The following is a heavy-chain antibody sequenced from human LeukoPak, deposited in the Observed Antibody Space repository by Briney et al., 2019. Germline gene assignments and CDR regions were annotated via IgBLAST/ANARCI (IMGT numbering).Heavy chain of an antibody. CDR1: GYTFTSYY. J-gene: IGHJ4*02. CDR3: ARDRWSGYSLDY. CDR2: INPSGGST. V-gene: IGHV1-46*01. D-gene: IGHD3-3*01. Sequence: ASVKVSCEASGYTFTSYYMHWVRQAPGQGLEWMGIINPSGGSTSYAQKFQGRVTMTRDTSTSTVYMELSSLRSEDTAVYYCARDRWSGYSLDYWGQGTLVTVSS.